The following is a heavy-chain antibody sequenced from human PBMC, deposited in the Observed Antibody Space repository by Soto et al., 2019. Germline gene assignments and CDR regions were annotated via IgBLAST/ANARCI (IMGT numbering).Heavy chain of an antibody. CDR2: INPSGGST. Sequence: ASVKVSCKASGYTFTSYYMHWVRQAPGQGLEWMGIINPSGGSTSYAQKFQGRVTMTRDTSTSTVYTELSSLRSEDTAVYYCARDGEERYYYGSGSYYYYGMDVWGQGTTVTVSS. CDR3: ARDGEERYYYGSGSYYYYGMDV. J-gene: IGHJ6*02. CDR1: GYTFTSYY. D-gene: IGHD3-10*01. V-gene: IGHV1-46*01.